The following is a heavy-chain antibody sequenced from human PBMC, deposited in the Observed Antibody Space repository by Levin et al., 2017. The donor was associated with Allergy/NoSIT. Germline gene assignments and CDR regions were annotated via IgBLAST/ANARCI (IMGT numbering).Heavy chain of an antibody. J-gene: IGHJ2*01. Sequence: MPSETLSLTCTVSGGSISSYYWSWIRQPPGKGLEWIGYIYYSGSTNYNPSLKSRVTISVDTSKNQFSLKLSSVTAADTAVYYCARDPLIPDILTGYEWYFDLWGRGTLVTVSS. CDR2: IYYSGST. CDR3: ARDPLIPDILTGYEWYFDL. V-gene: IGHV4-59*01. CDR1: GGSISSYY. D-gene: IGHD3-9*01.